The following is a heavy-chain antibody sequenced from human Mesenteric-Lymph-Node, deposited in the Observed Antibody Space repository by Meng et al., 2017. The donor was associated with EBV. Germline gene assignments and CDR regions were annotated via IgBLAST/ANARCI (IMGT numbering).Heavy chain of an antibody. CDR2: ISSSGSTI. CDR3: AREADYYDSSEGGLDY. Sequence: QVQWVGFGGGLVKPGGSLCLSCAASGFTFSDYYMSLIRQAPGKGLEWVSYISSSGSTIYYADSVKGRFTISRDNAKNSLYLQMNSLRAEDTAVYYCAREADYYDSSEGGLDYWGQGTLVTVSS. CDR1: GFTFSDYY. V-gene: IGHV3-11*01. D-gene: IGHD3-22*01. J-gene: IGHJ4*02.